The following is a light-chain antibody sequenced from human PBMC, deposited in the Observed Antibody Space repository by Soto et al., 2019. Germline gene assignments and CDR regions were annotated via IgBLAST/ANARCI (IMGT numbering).Light chain of an antibody. CDR3: QQANSFSWT. V-gene: IGKV1-12*01. CDR1: QRISSW. Sequence: DIQMTQSPSSVSASVGDRVTITCRASQRISSWLAWYQQKPGKAPMLLIYAASSLQSGVPSRFSGSGSGTDFTLTISSLQPEAFETYYCQQANSFSWTFGQGTKVDIK. CDR2: AAS. J-gene: IGKJ1*01.